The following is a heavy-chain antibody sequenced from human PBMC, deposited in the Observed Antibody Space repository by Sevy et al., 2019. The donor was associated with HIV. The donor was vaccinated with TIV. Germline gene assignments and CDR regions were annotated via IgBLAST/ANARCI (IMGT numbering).Heavy chain of an antibody. Sequence: SQTLSLTCAISGDSVSSDSGAWNWIRQSPSRGLEWLGRAYYRSNWYNDYAVSVKSRITINPDTSKNQFPLQLNSVTPEDTAVYYCARNLHGDYVGYFDYWGQGTLVTVSS. D-gene: IGHD4-17*01. V-gene: IGHV6-1*01. CDR1: GDSVSSDSGA. CDR2: AYYRSNWYN. CDR3: ARNLHGDYVGYFDY. J-gene: IGHJ4*02.